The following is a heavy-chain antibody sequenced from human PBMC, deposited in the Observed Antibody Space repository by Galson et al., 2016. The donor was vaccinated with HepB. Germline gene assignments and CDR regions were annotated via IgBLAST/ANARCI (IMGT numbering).Heavy chain of an antibody. CDR2: IYTSGST. CDR3: ASTTGRGYTGYDGAHDAFDI. V-gene: IGHV4-61*02. J-gene: IGHJ3*02. Sequence: TLSLTCTVSGGSISSGIYYWSWIRQPAGKGLEWIGRIYTSGSTDYNPSLESRVTISLDTSQNQLSLKLSSVTAADTAAYYCASTTGRGYTGYDGAHDAFDIWGQGTMVTVSS. CDR1: GGSISSGIYY. D-gene: IGHD5-12*01.